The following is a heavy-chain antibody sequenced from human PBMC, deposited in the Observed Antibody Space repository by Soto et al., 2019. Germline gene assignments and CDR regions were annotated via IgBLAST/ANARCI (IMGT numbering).Heavy chain of an antibody. CDR2: IHPGWGA. J-gene: IGHJ6*02. CDR3: VRQGLGALHGLVDV. V-gene: IGHV4-59*08. CDR1: GGSISAYY. Sequence: QVQLQESGPGLVKPSETLSLTCTISGGSISAYYWGWIRQPPGKGLEWIGYIHPGWGANYNPSLKSRVTIALDTSKTQISLELSSMTAADAALYYCVRQGLGALHGLVDVWGQGTTVTVSS. D-gene: IGHD3-10*01.